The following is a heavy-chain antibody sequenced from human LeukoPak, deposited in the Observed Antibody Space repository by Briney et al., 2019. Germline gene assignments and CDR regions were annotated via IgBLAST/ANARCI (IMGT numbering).Heavy chain of an antibody. CDR3: ARSVEGYCSGGSCYSYYYYMDV. CDR1: GGSISSYY. CDR2: INYSGST. J-gene: IGHJ6*03. Sequence: ASETLSLTCTVSGGSISSYYWSWIRQPPGKGLEWIGHINYSGSTNYNPSLKSRVTISVDTSKNQFSLKLSSVTAADTAVYYCARSVEGYCSGGSCYSYYYYMDVWGKGTAVTVSS. D-gene: IGHD2-15*01. V-gene: IGHV4-59*13.